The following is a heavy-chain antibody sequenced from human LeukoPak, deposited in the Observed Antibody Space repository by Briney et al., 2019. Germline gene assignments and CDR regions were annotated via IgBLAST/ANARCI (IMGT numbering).Heavy chain of an antibody. V-gene: IGHV3-21*01. Sequence: GGSLRLSWAASGFTFSSYSMNWVRQAPGKGLEWVSSISSSSSYIYYADSVKGRFTISRDNAKNSLYLQMNSLRAEDTAVYYCARFLWGSSGWYFDYWGQGTLVTVSS. CDR2: ISSSSSYI. CDR1: GFTFSSYS. J-gene: IGHJ4*02. CDR3: ARFLWGSSGWYFDY. D-gene: IGHD6-19*01.